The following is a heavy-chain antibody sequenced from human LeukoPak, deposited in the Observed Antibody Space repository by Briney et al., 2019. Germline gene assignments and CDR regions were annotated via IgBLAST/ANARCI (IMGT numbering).Heavy chain of an antibody. J-gene: IGHJ6*02. Sequence: SETLSLTCGVFYGSFSGYYWSWIRQPPGKGLEWIGEINYSGNTNYNPSLKSRVTISVDTSKDQFSLKLSSVTAADTAVYYCARGYYDSSGYYKYGAVWGQGTTVTVSS. D-gene: IGHD3-22*01. CDR3: ARGYYDSSGYYKYGAV. CDR1: YGSFSGYY. V-gene: IGHV4-34*01. CDR2: INYSGNT.